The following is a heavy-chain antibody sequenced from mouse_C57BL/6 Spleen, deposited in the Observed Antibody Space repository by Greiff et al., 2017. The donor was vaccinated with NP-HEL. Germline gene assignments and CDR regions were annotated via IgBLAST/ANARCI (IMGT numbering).Heavy chain of an antibody. CDR2: IWGGGST. V-gene: IGHV2-9*01. CDR1: GFSLTSYG. J-gene: IGHJ4*01. D-gene: IGHD2-3*01. CDR3: AKHEGNYDGYYGAMDY. Sequence: QVQLQQSGPGLVAPSQCLSITCTVSGFSLTSYGVDWVRQPPGKGLEWLGVIWGGGSTNYNSALMSRLSISKDNSKSQVFLKMNSLQTDDTAMYYCAKHEGNYDGYYGAMDYWGQGTSVTVSS.